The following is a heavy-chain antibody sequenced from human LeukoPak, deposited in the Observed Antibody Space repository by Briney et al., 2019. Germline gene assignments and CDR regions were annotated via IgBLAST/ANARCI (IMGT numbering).Heavy chain of an antibody. CDR3: ARVPWDSSGSA. CDR2: IKQDGSEK. J-gene: IGHJ4*02. V-gene: IGHV3-7*01. D-gene: IGHD3-22*01. Sequence: GGSLRLSCAASGFTFSRYWMSWVRQAPGKGLEWVVNIKQDGSEKYYVDSVNGRFTISRDNAKNSLYLQMNSLRAEDTAVYYCARVPWDSSGSAWGQGTLVTVSS. CDR1: GFTFSRYW.